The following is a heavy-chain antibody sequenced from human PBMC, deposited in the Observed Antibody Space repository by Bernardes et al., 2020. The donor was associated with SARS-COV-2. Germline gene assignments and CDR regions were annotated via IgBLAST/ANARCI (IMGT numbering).Heavy chain of an antibody. J-gene: IGHJ6*02. Sequence: GGSLRLSCAASGFTFSNYAMSWVRQAPGKGLEWVSGISGSGGTTYYAGSVKGRFTISRDNSKNILYLQMNSLRAEDTALYYCAKGSSWRYFGMDVWGQGTTVTVFS. CDR3: AKGSSWRYFGMDV. D-gene: IGHD6-13*01. CDR2: ISGSGGTT. V-gene: IGHV3-23*01. CDR1: GFTFSNYA.